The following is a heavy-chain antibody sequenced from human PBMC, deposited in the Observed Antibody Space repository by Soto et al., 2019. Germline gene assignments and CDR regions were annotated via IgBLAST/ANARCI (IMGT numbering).Heavy chain of an antibody. CDR2: IYYSGST. Sequence: SETLSLTCTVSGGSISSYYWSWIRQPPGKGLEWIGYIYYSGSTNYNPSLKSRVTISVDTSKNQFSLKLSSVTAADTAVFYCARNAGYCSGGSCYNWFDPWGQGTLVTVSS. V-gene: IGHV4-59*01. CDR3: ARNAGYCSGGSCYNWFDP. CDR1: GGSISSYY. J-gene: IGHJ5*02. D-gene: IGHD2-15*01.